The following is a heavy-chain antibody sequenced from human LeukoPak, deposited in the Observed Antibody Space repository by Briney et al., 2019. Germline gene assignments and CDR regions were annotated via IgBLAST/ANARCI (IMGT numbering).Heavy chain of an antibody. Sequence: GGSLRLSCSASGFTFSTYTMNWVRQAPGKGLEWVSSISGSSTYIYYADSVKGRCTISRDNAKNSLYRQMNSLRAEDTAVYYCARDKRGANWFDPWGQGTLVTVSS. CDR1: GFTFSTYT. CDR2: ISGSSTYI. D-gene: IGHD1-26*01. CDR3: ARDKRGANWFDP. V-gene: IGHV3-21*01. J-gene: IGHJ5*02.